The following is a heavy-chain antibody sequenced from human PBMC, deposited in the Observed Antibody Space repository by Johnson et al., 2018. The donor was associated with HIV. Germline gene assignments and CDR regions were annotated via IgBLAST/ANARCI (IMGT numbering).Heavy chain of an antibody. J-gene: IGHJ3*02. D-gene: IGHD3-22*01. CDR3: AKHGGYSDGPNDAFDI. CDR2: IRYDGSNK. Sequence: VQLVESGGGLVQPGGSLRLSCAASGFTVSSNYMSWVRQAPGKGLEWVAFIRYDGSNKYYADSVKGRFTISRDNSKNTLYLQMNSLRAEDTAVYYCAKHGGYSDGPNDAFDIWGQGTMVTVSS. V-gene: IGHV3-30*02. CDR1: GFTVSSNY.